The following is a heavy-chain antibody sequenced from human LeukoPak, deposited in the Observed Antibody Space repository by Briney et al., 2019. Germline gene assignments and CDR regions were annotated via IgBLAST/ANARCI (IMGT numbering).Heavy chain of an antibody. Sequence: PSETLSLTCTVSGGSISGYYWSWIRQPPGKGLEWIAYIYYSGSTNYNPSLKSRVTISVDTSKNQFSLKLSSVTAADTAVYYCARGDCSSTSCYGFDPWGQGTLVTVSS. CDR2: IYYSGST. CDR1: GGSISGYY. V-gene: IGHV4-59*12. D-gene: IGHD2-2*01. J-gene: IGHJ5*02. CDR3: ARGDCSSTSCYGFDP.